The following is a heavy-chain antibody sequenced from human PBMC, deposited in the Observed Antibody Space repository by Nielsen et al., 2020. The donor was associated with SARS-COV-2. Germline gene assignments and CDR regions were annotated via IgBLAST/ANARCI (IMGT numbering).Heavy chain of an antibody. J-gene: IGHJ5*02. CDR3: AKESTPGIAVAGTWFDP. CDR1: GFSFRNYG. CDR2: INSDGSRT. Sequence: GGSLRLSCAASGFSFRNYGMNWVRQAPGKGLAWVAHINSDGSRTTYADSVKGRFTISRDKAENTLYLQMNSLRAEDTALYYCAKESTPGIAVAGTWFDPWGQGTLVTVSS. D-gene: IGHD6-19*01. V-gene: IGHV3-74*03.